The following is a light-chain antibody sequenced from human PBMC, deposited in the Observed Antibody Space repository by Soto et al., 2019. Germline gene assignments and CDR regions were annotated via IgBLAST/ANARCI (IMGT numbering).Light chain of an antibody. CDR3: QQYNNWPPLT. CDR1: QSVSSN. Sequence: EIVMTQSPATLSVSPGASATLSCRASQSVSSNLAWYQQKPGQAPRLLIYGASTRATGIPARFSGSGSGTEFTLTISSLQSEDFAVYYCQQYNNWPPLTFGGGTRWIS. V-gene: IGKV3-15*01. J-gene: IGKJ4*02. CDR2: GAS.